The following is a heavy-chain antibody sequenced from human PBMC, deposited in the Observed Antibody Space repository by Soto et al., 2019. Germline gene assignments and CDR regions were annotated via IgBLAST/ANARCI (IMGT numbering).Heavy chain of an antibody. J-gene: IGHJ4*02. CDR2: IYYSGST. D-gene: IGHD3-22*01. Sequence: SETLSLTCTVSGGSISSYYWSWIRQPPGKGLEWIGYIYYSGSTNYNPSLKSRVTISVDTSKNQFSLKLSSVTAADTAVYYCARDPGSGYPLDYCGQGTLVTVS. V-gene: IGHV4-59*01. CDR3: ARDPGSGYPLDY. CDR1: GGSISSYY.